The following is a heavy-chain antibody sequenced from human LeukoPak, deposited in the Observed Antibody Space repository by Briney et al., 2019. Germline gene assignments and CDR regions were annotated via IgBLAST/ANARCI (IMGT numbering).Heavy chain of an antibody. CDR1: GFTFTGYA. CDR3: AKGDYYGSVRTAFDI. CDR2: IGGSGGST. V-gene: IGHV3-23*01. J-gene: IGHJ3*02. Sequence: PGGSLRLSCAASGFTFTGYAMSWVRQAPGKGLEWVSTIGGSGGSTYYADSVKGRCTISRDNSKNTLYLQMNSLRAEDTAVYYYAKGDYYGSVRTAFDIWGQGTMVTVSS. D-gene: IGHD3-10*01.